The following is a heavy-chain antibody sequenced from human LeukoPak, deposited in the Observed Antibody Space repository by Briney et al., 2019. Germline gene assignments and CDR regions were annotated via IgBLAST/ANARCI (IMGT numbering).Heavy chain of an antibody. Sequence: SETLSLTCAVYGGSFSGYYWSWIRQPPGKGLEWIGEINHSGSTNYNPSLKSRVTISVDTSKNQFSLKLSSVTAADTAVYYCARGRRSSGPGRTDYWGQGTLVTVPS. CDR2: INHSGST. D-gene: IGHD6-19*01. J-gene: IGHJ4*02. V-gene: IGHV4-34*01. CDR3: ARGRRSSGPGRTDY. CDR1: GGSFSGYY.